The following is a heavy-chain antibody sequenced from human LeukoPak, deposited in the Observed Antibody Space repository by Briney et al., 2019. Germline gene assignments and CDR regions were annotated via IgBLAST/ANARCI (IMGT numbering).Heavy chain of an antibody. D-gene: IGHD1-26*01. Sequence: PGGSLRLSCVASGFTFSYYGMHWVRQAPGKGLEWVAFIRYEESKKLYGDSVKGRFTISRDNSKNTLYLQMNSLRTEDTAVYYCAKSHLPNAYSGTYYCDYWGQGTLVTVSS. CDR3: AKSHLPNAYSGTYYCDY. CDR1: GFTFSYYG. CDR2: IRYEESKK. J-gene: IGHJ4*02. V-gene: IGHV3-30*02.